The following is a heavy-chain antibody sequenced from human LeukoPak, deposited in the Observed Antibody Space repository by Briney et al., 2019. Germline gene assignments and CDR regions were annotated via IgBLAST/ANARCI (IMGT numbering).Heavy chain of an antibody. D-gene: IGHD3-3*01. CDR3: VKDQGECPGSRCYLRFLEY. Sequence: GGSLRLSCAASGFNFSIHGMPWVRQAPGKGLEWVTFVRYDQSATVYADSVQGRFAISRDNSKNTVYLQMNSLRVEDTALYFCVKDQGECPGSRCYLRFLEYWGQGTLVIVSS. CDR2: VRYDQSAT. J-gene: IGHJ4*02. CDR1: GFNFSIHG. V-gene: IGHV3-30*02.